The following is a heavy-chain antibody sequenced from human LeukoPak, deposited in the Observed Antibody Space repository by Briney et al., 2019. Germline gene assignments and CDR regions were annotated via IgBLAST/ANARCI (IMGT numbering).Heavy chain of an antibody. Sequence: GGSLRLSCEASGFTFSNYAMNWVRQAPGKGLEWVALISYDGSDKYYADSVKGRFTISRDSSRNTLYLQMNSLRPDDTAVYYCATERGRFLEWLLYNWGQGTLVTVSS. CDR1: GFTFSNYA. J-gene: IGHJ4*02. D-gene: IGHD3-3*01. V-gene: IGHV3-30*04. CDR2: ISYDGSDK. CDR3: ATERGRFLEWLLYN.